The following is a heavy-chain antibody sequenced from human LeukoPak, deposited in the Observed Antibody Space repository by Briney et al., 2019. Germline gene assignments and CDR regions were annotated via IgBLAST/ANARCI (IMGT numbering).Heavy chain of an antibody. CDR3: AASGDKGNYYYYGMDV. Sequence: PGGSLRLSCAASGFTFSDYYMSWIRQAPGKGLEWVSYISSSSSYTNYADSVKGRFTISRDNAKNSLYLQMNSLRAEDTAVCYCAASGDKGNYYYYGMDVWGQGTTVTVSS. J-gene: IGHJ6*02. CDR1: GFTFSDYY. CDR2: ISSSSSYT. D-gene: IGHD3-10*01. V-gene: IGHV3-11*03.